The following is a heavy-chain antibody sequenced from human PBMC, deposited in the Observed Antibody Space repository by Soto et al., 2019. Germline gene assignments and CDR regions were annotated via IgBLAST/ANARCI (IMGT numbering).Heavy chain of an antibody. V-gene: IGHV3-21*01. D-gene: IGHD6-13*01. J-gene: IGHJ4*02. CDR3: ARDAASSLDH. CDR1: GFTFKLYT. CDR2: CTPSSSSI. Sequence: EVQLVESGGGRVKPGGSLRRSCAASGFTFKLYTMHWVRQAPGKGLEWVSFCTPSSSSISYADSVEGRFTISRDNARNSLYLQIHNLRAEDTAVYYCARDAASSLDHWGQGTLVTVSS.